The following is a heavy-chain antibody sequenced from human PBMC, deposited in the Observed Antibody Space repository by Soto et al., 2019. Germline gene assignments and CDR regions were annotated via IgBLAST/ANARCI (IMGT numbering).Heavy chain of an antibody. D-gene: IGHD6-19*01. J-gene: IGHJ6*02. CDR2: IIPIFGTA. V-gene: IGHV1-69*13. Sequence: SVKVSCKASRVAFSKFIVTWVRQAPGLGLEWVGGIIPIFGTANYAQKFQGRVTITADESASTSYMEVNNLRSEGTAVYYCAKVRYSSPMGYYYGMDVWGQGTTVTVSS. CDR3: AKVRYSSPMGYYYGMDV. CDR1: RVAFSKFI.